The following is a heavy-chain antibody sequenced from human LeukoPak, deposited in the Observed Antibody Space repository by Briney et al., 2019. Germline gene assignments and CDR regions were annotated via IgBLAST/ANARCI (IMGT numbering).Heavy chain of an antibody. Sequence: GGSLRLSCAASGFTFSSYAMSWVRQAPGKGLEWVSYISNSGSTIYYADSVKGRFTISRDNAKNSLYLQMNSLRAEDTAVYCCARAPPYGDYAPYYYYYMDVWGKGTTVTVSS. D-gene: IGHD4-17*01. CDR3: ARAPPYGDYAPYYYYYMDV. CDR1: GFTFSSYA. J-gene: IGHJ6*03. V-gene: IGHV3-48*04. CDR2: ISNSGSTI.